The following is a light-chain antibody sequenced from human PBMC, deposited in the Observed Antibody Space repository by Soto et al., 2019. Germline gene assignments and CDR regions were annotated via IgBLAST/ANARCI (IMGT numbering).Light chain of an antibody. CDR2: EVS. J-gene: IGLJ2*01. CDR1: SSDVGGYNY. Sequence: QSALTQPASVSGSPGQSITISCTGTSSDVGGYNYVSWYQQHPGKSPKLMIYEVSHRPSGVSNRFSGSKSGNTASLTISGLQAEDEADYYCSSYTSSSTLVFGGGTKLTFL. CDR3: SSYTSSSTLV. V-gene: IGLV2-14*01.